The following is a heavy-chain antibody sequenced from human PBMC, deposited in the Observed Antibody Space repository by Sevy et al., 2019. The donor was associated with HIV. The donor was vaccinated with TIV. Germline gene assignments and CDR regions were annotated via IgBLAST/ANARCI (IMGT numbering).Heavy chain of an antibody. CDR1: GFTFSSYG. CDR2: ISYDGSNK. Sequence: GGSLRLSCAASGFTFSSYGMHWVRQAPGKGLEWVAVISYDGSNKYYADSVKGRFTISRDNSKNTLYLQMNSLRAEDTAVYYCAKGIMDPYSSSSPPGYYYGMDVWGQGTTVTVSS. CDR3: AKGIMDPYSSSSPPGYYYGMDV. D-gene: IGHD6-6*01. J-gene: IGHJ6*02. V-gene: IGHV3-30*18.